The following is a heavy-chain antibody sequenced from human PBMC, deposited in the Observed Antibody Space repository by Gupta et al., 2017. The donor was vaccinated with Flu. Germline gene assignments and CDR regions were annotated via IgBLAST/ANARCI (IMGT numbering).Heavy chain of an antibody. J-gene: IGHJ4*02. CDR1: TFSSYG. CDR3: AKDQDSGGLDY. CDR2: ISYDGSNK. Sequence: TFSSYGMHWVRQAPGKGLEWVAVISYDGSNKYYADSVKGRFTISRDNSKNTLYLQMNSLRAEDTAVYYCAKDQDSGGLDYWGQGTLVTVSS. V-gene: IGHV3-30*18.